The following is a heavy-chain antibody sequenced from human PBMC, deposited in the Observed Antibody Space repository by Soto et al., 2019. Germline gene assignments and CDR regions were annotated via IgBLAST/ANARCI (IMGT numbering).Heavy chain of an antibody. CDR2: ISSYNGNT. V-gene: IGHV1-18*01. J-gene: IGHJ4*02. CDR3: ARDFGIVTPTPDY. Sequence: QVQLVQSGAEVKKPGASVKVSCKTSGYTFSSYGISWVRQAPGQGLEWTGWISSYNGNTNYEQNLQGRVTMTTDTSTSTAYMELRNLRSDDTAVYYCARDFGIVTPTPDYWGQGTLVTVSS. D-gene: IGHD3-22*01. CDR1: GYTFSSYG.